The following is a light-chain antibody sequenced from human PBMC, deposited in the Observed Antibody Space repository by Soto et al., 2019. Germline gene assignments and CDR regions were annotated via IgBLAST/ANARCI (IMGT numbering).Light chain of an antibody. Sequence: DIVLTKSPGTLSLSPGERATLSCRASQTVRSSSLAWYQQKPGQAPRLLIFGASTRAAGFPDRFSGSGSGTDFTLTISRLEPEDFAVYYCQQYGSSPRAFGQGTKVEIK. CDR1: QTVRSSS. V-gene: IGKV3-20*01. J-gene: IGKJ1*01. CDR2: GAS. CDR3: QQYGSSPRA.